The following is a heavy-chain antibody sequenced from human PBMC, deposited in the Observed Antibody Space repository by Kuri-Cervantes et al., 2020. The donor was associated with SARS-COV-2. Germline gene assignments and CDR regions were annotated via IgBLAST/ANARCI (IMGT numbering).Heavy chain of an antibody. J-gene: IGHJ6*03. D-gene: IGHD4-17*01. CDR2: IYPGDSDT. Sequence: GESLKISCKGSGYSFTSYWIGWVRQMPGKGLEWMGIIYPGDSDTNYSPSFQGQVIISADKSINTAFLQWSSLKASDTAMYYCARRAYGEQVDYYYMDVWGKRTTVTVSS. V-gene: IGHV5-51*01. CDR1: GYSFTSYW. CDR3: ARRAYGEQVDYYYMDV.